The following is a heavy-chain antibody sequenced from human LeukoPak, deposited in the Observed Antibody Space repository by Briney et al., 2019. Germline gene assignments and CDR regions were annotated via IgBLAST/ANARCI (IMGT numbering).Heavy chain of an antibody. J-gene: IGHJ6*02. D-gene: IGHD5-24*01. V-gene: IGHV3-21*01. CDR3: AREDEDYGMDV. Sequence: GGSLRLSCAASGFTFSCYSMNWVRQAPGKGLEWVSSISSSSSYIYYADSVKGRFTISRDNAKNSLYLQMNSLRAEDTAVYYCAREDEDYGMDVWGQGTTVTVSS. CDR1: GFTFSCYS. CDR2: ISSSSSYI.